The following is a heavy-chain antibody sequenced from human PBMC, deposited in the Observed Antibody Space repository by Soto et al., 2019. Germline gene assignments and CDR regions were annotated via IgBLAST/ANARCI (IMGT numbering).Heavy chain of an antibody. V-gene: IGHV1-18*01. J-gene: IGHJ5*02. Sequence: ASVKVSCKASGYTFTGYGISWVRQAPGQGLEWMGWISAYDGNTHYPQKLQGRVTMTTDTSTSTAYMELTSLRSDDTAVYYCASQLTLAARPMGAWGQGTLVTVSS. CDR2: ISAYDGNT. D-gene: IGHD6-6*01. CDR1: GYTFTGYG. CDR3: ASQLTLAARPMGA.